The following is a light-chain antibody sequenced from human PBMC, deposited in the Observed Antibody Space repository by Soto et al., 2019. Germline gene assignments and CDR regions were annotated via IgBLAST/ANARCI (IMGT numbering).Light chain of an antibody. V-gene: IGKV1-5*03. CDR3: QQSRT. CDR2: KAS. CDR1: QSFSSW. Sequence: DIQMTQSPSTLSASVGDRVTITCRASQSFSSWLAWYQQKPGKAPKLLIYKASSLESGVPSRVSGSGSETEFTLTISSLQPYDFSTYYCQQSRTFGQVTKVEIK. J-gene: IGKJ1*01.